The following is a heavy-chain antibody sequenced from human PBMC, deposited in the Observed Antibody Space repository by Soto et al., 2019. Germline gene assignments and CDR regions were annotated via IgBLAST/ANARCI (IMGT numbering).Heavy chain of an antibody. CDR1: GFIFKTHA. J-gene: IGHJ4*02. Sequence: PGGSLRLSCAASGFIFKTHAMHWVRQAPGKGLEYVSAISVNGVSTYYADSVKGRFTISRDTSKNTLYLQMGSLRAEDMAVYYCAARNCSTTSCFHFDYWGRGTLVTVSS. V-gene: IGHV3-64*02. CDR2: ISVNGVST. D-gene: IGHD2-2*01. CDR3: AARNCSTTSCFHFDY.